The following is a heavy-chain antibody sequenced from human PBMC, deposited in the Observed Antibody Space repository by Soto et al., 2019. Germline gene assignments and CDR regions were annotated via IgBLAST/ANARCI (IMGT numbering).Heavy chain of an antibody. V-gene: IGHV4-34*01. D-gene: IGHD6-19*01. J-gene: IGHJ6*03. CDR3: ARTVNITKRGTAQWLVRYYYYYMDV. CDR1: GGSFSGYY. Sequence: SETLSLTCAVYGGSFSGYYWSWIRQPPGKGLEWIGEINHSGSTNYNPSLKSRVTISVDTSKNQFSLKLSSVTAADTAVYYCARTVNITKRGTAQWLVRYYYYYMDVWGKGTTVTVSS. CDR2: INHSGST.